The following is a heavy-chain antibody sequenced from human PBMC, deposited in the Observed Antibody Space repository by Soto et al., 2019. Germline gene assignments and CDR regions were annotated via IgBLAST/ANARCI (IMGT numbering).Heavy chain of an antibody. J-gene: IGHJ4*02. CDR2: ISSDGSNK. Sequence: QVQLVESGGGVVQPGRSLRLSCAASGFTFSNYDMHWVRQAPGKGLEWVAVISSDGSNKYYADSVKGRFTISRDNSKNPLYLQMNSLRAEDTAVYYCARDRITGLVDYWGQGTLVTVSS. D-gene: IGHD1-20*01. CDR1: GFTFSNYD. V-gene: IGHV3-30*03. CDR3: ARDRITGLVDY.